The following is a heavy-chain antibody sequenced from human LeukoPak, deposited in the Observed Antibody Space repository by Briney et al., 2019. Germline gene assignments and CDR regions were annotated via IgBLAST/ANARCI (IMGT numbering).Heavy chain of an antibody. J-gene: IGHJ4*02. D-gene: IGHD3-10*01. CDR2: ISTSGRTI. CDR3: ARDAGPPGDY. V-gene: IGHV3-48*03. Sequence: GGSLRLSCAASGFTFSTYEMSWVRQAPGKGLEWVTYISTSGRTIYYADSVKGRFTISRDNAKNSLYLQMNSLRAEDTAVYYCARDAGPPGDYWGQGTLVTVSS. CDR1: GFTFSTYE.